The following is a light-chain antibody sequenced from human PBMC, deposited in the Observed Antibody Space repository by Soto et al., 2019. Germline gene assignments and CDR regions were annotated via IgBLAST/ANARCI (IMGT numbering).Light chain of an antibody. Sequence: QSVLTQPASVSGSPGQSITISCTGTSSDVGGYNYVSWYQQHPGKAPKLMIYEVSNRPSGVSNRFSGSKSGNTASLTISGLQAEDEADYYCRSYTSSSTLVFGTGTKSPS. J-gene: IGLJ1*01. CDR2: EVS. CDR3: RSYTSSSTLV. CDR1: SSDVGGYNY. V-gene: IGLV2-14*01.